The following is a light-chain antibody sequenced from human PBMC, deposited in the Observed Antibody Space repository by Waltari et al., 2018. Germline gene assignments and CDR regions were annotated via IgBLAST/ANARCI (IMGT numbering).Light chain of an antibody. J-gene: IGKJ1*01. V-gene: IGKV1-27*01. CDR1: QGIDNF. Sequence: PMTQSPSSLSASVGDRVTITCRASQGIDNFLAWYQQKPGKAPRLLIYGAFTLQSGAPSRFSGSMSGTDFTLTISDLQPDDVATYYCQRYDSVPRTFGQGTKVEI. CDR3: QRYDSVPRT. CDR2: GAF.